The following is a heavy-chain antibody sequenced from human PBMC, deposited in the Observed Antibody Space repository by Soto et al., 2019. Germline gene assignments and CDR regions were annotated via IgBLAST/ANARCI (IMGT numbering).Heavy chain of an antibody. D-gene: IGHD3-22*01. J-gene: IGHJ4*02. CDR3: AREGSSGHEVFFDS. CDR1: GASISSGDYV. CDR2: IYKRGSA. V-gene: IGHV4-30-4*01. Sequence: QVQLQESGPGLVKPSQTLSLTCTVSGASISSGDYVGSWIRQPPGKGLEWIGYIYKRGSAYYNPSLESRLTLSVDTSKHHFSLKLSSVTAADTAVYYCAREGSSGHEVFFDSWGKGTLVTVSS.